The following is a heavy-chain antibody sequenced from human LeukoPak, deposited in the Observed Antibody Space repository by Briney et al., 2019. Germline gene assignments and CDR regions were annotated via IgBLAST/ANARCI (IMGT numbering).Heavy chain of an antibody. CDR1: SGSITGYY. V-gene: IGHV4-59*01. D-gene: IGHD3-10*01. CDR2: IYYTGST. J-gene: IGHJ4*02. Sequence: SQTLSLTCTVSSGSITGYYWSWIRQPPGKGLEWIGYIYYTGSTNYNPSLKSRVTISVDTSKNQFSLRLSSVTAADTAVYYCARENYYGSGSYGDYFEYWGRGTLVTVSS. CDR3: ARENYYGSGSYGDYFEY.